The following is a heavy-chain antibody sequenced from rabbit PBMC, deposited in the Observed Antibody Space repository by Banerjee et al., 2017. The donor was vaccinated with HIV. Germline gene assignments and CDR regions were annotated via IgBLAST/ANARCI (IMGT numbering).Heavy chain of an antibody. J-gene: IGHJ4*01. Sequence: QEQLEESGGGLVKPEGSLTLTCTASGFSFSSSYYMCWVRQAPGKGLELIGCIYTGDGSTYYASWAKGRFTITRSTSLNTVTLQLNSLTAADTATYFCARDAGYTGGDFNLWGQGTLVTVS. CDR2: IYTGDGST. V-gene: IGHV1S43*01. CDR3: ARDAGYTGGDFNL. CDR1: GFSFSSSYY. D-gene: IGHD7-1*01.